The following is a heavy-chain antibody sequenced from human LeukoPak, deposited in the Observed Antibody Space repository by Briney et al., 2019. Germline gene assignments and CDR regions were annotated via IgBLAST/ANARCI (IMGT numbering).Heavy chain of an antibody. D-gene: IGHD3-22*01. CDR1: RGTFTSYA. CDR2: IIPSFATA. Sequence: SVKVSCKASRGTFTSYAISWVRQAPGQGLEWMGGIIPSFATANYAQKFQGRVTITADESTSTAYMELSSLRSEDTAVYYCARDSGYYDGSGYYPYAAFDIWGQGTMVTVSS. CDR3: ARDSGYYDGSGYYPYAAFDI. V-gene: IGHV1-69*13. J-gene: IGHJ3*02.